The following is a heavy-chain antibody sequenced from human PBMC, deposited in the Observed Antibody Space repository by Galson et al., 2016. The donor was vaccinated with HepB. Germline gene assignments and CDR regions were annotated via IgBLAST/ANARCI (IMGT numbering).Heavy chain of an antibody. J-gene: IGHJ4*02. CDR1: GDSVSSNSAA. Sequence: CAISGDSVSSNSAAWNWIRQSPSRGLEWLGRTYYRSKWYNDYAESVKSRITINPDTSKNQFSLQLHSVTPDDTAFYYCAGEGASCYARDYWGQGTLVTVSS. CDR2: TYYRSKWYN. V-gene: IGHV6-1*01. CDR3: AGEGASCYARDY. D-gene: IGHD2-15*01.